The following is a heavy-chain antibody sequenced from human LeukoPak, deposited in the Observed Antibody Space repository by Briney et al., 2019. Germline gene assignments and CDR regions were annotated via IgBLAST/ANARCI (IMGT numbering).Heavy chain of an antibody. D-gene: IGHD2-21*02. CDR2: IYHTGTT. CDR3: ARHQRGFCDGGDCPYYFDH. V-gene: IGHV4-4*02. Sequence: PSGTLSPTCAVSGGSISGSNWWNWVRQPPRKGLGWIGEIYHTGTTNYNPSLKSRVTMSVDTSKNQFSLRLTSVTAADTAVYYCARHQRGFCDGGDCPYYFDHWGQGTLVTVSS. CDR1: GGSISGSNW. J-gene: IGHJ4*02.